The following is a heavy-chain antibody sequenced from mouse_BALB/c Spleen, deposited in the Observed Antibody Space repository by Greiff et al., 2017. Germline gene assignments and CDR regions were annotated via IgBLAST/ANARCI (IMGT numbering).Heavy chain of an antibody. D-gene: IGHD2-1*01. CDR1: GFNIKDTY. J-gene: IGHJ2*01. CDR2: IDPANGNT. V-gene: IGHV14-3*02. Sequence: EVQRQQSGAELVKPGASVKFSCTASGFNIKDTYMHRVKQRPEQGLEWIGRIDPANGNTKYDPKFQGKATITADTSSNTAYLQLSSLTSEDTAVYYCARGNYGNHDHWGQGNTRTGS. CDR3: ARGNYGNHDH.